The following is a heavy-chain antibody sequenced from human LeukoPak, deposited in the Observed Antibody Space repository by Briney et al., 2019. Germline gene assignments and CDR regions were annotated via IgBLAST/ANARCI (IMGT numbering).Heavy chain of an antibody. J-gene: IGHJ4*02. V-gene: IGHV4-4*02. CDR3: ARDVGARLPGY. CDR1: GGSITSNNW. Sequence: PSETLSLTCAVSGGSITSNNWWSWVRQSPGKGLEWIGEIYHSGNSNYNPSLKSRVTISVDKSKNQFSMKLTSVTAEDTAFYYCARDVGARLPGYWGQGILVTVSS. CDR2: IYHSGNS. D-gene: IGHD6-6*01.